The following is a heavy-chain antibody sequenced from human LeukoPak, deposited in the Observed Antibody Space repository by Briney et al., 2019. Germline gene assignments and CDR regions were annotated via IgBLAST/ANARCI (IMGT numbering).Heavy chain of an antibody. CDR1: GYTFTSYY. D-gene: IGHD3-10*01. J-gene: IGHJ6*02. V-gene: IGHV1-46*01. CDR2: INPSGDST. Sequence: ASVKVSCKASGYTFTSYYMHWVRQAPGQGLEWMGIINPSGDSTTYAQKFQGRVTMTRDASTSTVYMELSSLRSEDTAVYYCARDRGSGSFRSLPHYSEGMDVWGQGTTVTVSS. CDR3: ARDRGSGSFRSLPHYSEGMDV.